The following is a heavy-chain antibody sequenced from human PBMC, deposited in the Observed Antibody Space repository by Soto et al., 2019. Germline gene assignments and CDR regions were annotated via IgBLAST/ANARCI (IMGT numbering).Heavy chain of an antibody. Sequence: QVQLVQSGAEAKKAGSAVTVSCKASGVTFSGFAISWVRQAPGQGLEWMGERIHMFGTANYTQKFQGRATLTADKYTNIAYMELRSMRSDDTAVYYCARQARLTIFGAGRKSGDVDHWGQGTLITVSS. CDR1: GVTFSGFA. J-gene: IGHJ4*02. D-gene: IGHD3-3*01. V-gene: IGHV1-69*06. CDR2: RIHMFGTA. CDR3: ARQARLTIFGAGRKSGDVDH.